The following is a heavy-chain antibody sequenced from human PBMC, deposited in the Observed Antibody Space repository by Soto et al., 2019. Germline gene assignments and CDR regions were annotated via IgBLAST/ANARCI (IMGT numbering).Heavy chain of an antibody. CDR1: GYTFIGYY. J-gene: IGHJ3*02. V-gene: IGHV1-2*04. Sequence: ASVKVSCKASGYTFIGYYIHWVRQAPGQGLEWMGWINPNIGATNYAQKFQGWVTMTRDTSINTAYMELSRLKSDDTAVYFCARELMKGGDDDAFDIWGQGTMVTVSS. D-gene: IGHD3-16*01. CDR2: INPNIGAT. CDR3: ARELMKGGDDDAFDI.